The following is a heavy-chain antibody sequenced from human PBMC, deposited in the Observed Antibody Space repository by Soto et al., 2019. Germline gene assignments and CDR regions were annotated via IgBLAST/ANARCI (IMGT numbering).Heavy chain of an antibody. CDR1: GFTFSSYA. V-gene: IGHV3-23*01. J-gene: IGHJ4*02. D-gene: IGHD6-6*01. CDR2: ISGSGGST. CDR3: AKDEGSSSQGESDY. Sequence: GGSLRLSCAASGFTFSSYAMSWVRQAPGKGLEWVSAISGSGGSTYYADSVKGRFTISRDNSKNTLYLQMNSLRAEDTAVYYCAKDEGSSSQGESDYWGQGTLVTVSS.